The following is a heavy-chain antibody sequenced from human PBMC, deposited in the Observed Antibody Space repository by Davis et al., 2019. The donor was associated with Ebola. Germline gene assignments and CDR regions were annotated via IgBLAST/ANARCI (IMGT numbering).Heavy chain of an antibody. CDR3: VVSMAREFWSSYYYGMDV. CDR2: INNDGSIT. CDR1: GFTFSSSW. V-gene: IGHV3-74*01. Sequence: PGGSLRLSCAASGFTFSSSWMHWVRQAPGKGLVWVSLINNDGSITTYADSVKGRFTISRDNAKNSLYLQMNSLRAEDTAVYYCVVSMAREFWSSYYYGMDVWGKGTTVTVSS. D-gene: IGHD3-10*01. J-gene: IGHJ6*04.